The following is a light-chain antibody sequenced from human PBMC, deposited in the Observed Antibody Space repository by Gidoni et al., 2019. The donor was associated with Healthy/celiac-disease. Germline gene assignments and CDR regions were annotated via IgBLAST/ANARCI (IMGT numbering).Light chain of an antibody. Sequence: IVLTQSPGTLSLSPGERATLSCRASQSVSSSYLAWYQQKPGQAPRLLIYGASSRATGIPDRFSGSGSGTDFTLTISRLEPEDFAVYYCQQYGSAPIGGXTKVEIK. CDR1: QSVSSSY. V-gene: IGKV3-20*01. CDR3: QQYGSAP. J-gene: IGKJ4*01. CDR2: GAS.